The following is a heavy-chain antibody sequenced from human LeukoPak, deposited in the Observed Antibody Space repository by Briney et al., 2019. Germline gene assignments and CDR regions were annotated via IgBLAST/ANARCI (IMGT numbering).Heavy chain of an antibody. CDR2: IYYSGST. J-gene: IGHJ4*02. CDR3: AGYETAYDY. Sequence: SETLPLTCTVSGGSISSSSYYWGWIRQPPGKGLEWIGSIYYSGSTYYNPSLKSRVTISVDTSKNQFSLKLSSVTAADTAVYYCAGYETAYDYWGQGTLVTVSS. V-gene: IGHV4-39*07. CDR1: GGSISSSSYY. D-gene: IGHD2-2*01.